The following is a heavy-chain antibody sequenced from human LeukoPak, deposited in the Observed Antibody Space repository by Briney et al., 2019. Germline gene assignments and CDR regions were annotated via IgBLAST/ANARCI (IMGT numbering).Heavy chain of an antibody. CDR3: AKGAEYSSSWTIDY. D-gene: IGHD6-13*01. CDR1: GFTFSSYG. J-gene: IGHJ4*02. V-gene: IGHV3-30*18. CDR2: ISYDGSNK. Sequence: GSLRLSCAASGFTFSSYGMHWVRQAPGKGLEWVAVISYDGSNKYYADSVKGRFTISRDNSKNTLYLQMNSLRAEDTAVYYCAKGAEYSSSWTIDYWGQGTLVTVSS.